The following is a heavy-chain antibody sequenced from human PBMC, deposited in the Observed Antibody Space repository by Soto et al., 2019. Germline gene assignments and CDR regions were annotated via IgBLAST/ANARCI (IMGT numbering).Heavy chain of an antibody. CDR2: IYYSGST. D-gene: IGHD6-6*01. V-gene: IGHV4-31*02. J-gene: IGHJ5*02. CDR1: GVSISSGGYY. Sequence: SETLSLTCTVSGVSISSGGYYWSWMRQHPGKGLEWIGYIYYSGSTYYNPSLKSRVTISVDTSKNQFSLNLRSVTAADTAVYYCARGRYSSSSSWFDPWGQGTLVTVSS. CDR3: ARGRYSSSSSWFDP.